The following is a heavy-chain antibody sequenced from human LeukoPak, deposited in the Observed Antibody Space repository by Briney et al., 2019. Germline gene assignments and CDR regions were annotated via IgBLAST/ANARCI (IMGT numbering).Heavy chain of an antibody. Sequence: GGSLRLSCAASGFTFSGYSMIWVRQAPGKGLEWVSSISSSSSYIYYADSVKGRFTISRDNAKNSLYLQMNSLRAEDTAVYYCALLSVTPGIAVAGDAFDIWGQGTMVTVSS. J-gene: IGHJ3*02. CDR3: ALLSVTPGIAVAGDAFDI. CDR2: ISSSSSYI. V-gene: IGHV3-21*01. D-gene: IGHD6-19*01. CDR1: GFTFSGYS.